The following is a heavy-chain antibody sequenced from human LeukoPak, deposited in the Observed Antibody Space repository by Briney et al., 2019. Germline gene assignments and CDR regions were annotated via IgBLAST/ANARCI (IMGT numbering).Heavy chain of an antibody. V-gene: IGHV4-39*01. CDR3: ARHVSQVPGEGAFDI. J-gene: IGHJ3*02. Sequence: SETLSLTCTVSGGSLSSSSYYWGWIRQPPGKGLEWIGSIYYSGSTYYNPSLKSRATISVDTSKNQFSLKLSSVTAADTAVYYCARHVSQVPGEGAFDIWGQGTMVTVSS. CDR1: GGSLSSSSYY. CDR2: IYYSGST.